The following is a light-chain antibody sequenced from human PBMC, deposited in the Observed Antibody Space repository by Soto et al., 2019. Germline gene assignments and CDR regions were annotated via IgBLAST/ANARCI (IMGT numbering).Light chain of an antibody. CDR1: QSAGRK. Sequence: EIVMTQSPVTLSVSPGERATLSCWASQSAGRKIAWYQQKPGQAPRLLIYGASTRATGVPDRISGSGSGTEFTPTISTLQSEDFAVYYCQQYNDWPPLTFGGGTKGEI. V-gene: IGKV3-15*01. J-gene: IGKJ4*01. CDR2: GAS. CDR3: QQYNDWPPLT.